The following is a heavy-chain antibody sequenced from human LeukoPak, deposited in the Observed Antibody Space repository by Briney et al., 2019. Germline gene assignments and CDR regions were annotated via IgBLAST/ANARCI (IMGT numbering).Heavy chain of an antibody. CDR3: ARDGGDFWDPFDY. J-gene: IGHJ4*02. Sequence: GGSLRLSCAASGFTFSSYAMHWVRQAPGKGLEWVAVISYDGSNKYYADSVKGRFTISRDNAKNSLYLQMNSLRAEDTAVYYCARDGGDFWDPFDYWGQGTLVTVSS. V-gene: IGHV3-30-3*01. CDR2: ISYDGSNK. D-gene: IGHD3-3*01. CDR1: GFTFSSYA.